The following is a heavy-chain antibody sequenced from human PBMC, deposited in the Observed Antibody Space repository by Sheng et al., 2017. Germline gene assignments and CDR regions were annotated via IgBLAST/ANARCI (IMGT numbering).Heavy chain of an antibody. J-gene: IGHJ6*02. V-gene: IGHV4-38-2*01. CDR1: GYSISSGYY. CDR2: IYHSGST. Sequence: QVQLQESGPGLVKPSETLSLTCAVSGYSISSGYYWGWIRQPPGKGLEWIGSIYHSGSTYYNPSLKSRVTMSVDTSKNQFSLKLSSVTAADTAVYYCARGRGDYDFWSGYSTYYYYGMVRLGRRTDGHRLL. D-gene: IGHD3-3*01. CDR3: ARGRGDYDFWSGYSTYYYYGMVR.